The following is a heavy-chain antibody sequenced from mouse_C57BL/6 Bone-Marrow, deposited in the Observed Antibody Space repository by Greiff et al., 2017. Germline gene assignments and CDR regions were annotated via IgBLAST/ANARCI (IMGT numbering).Heavy chain of an antibody. V-gene: IGHV1-64*01. CDR3: ARPLRYPCAY. D-gene: IGHD1-1*01. Sequence: QVQLQQPGAELVKPGASVKLSCKASGYTFTSYWMHWVKQRPGQGLEWIGMTHPNSVSTNYNEKFPSKATLPVDKSSSTAYMQLSSLTSEDSAVYYCARPLRYPCAYWGQGTLVTVSA. CDR2: THPNSVST. J-gene: IGHJ3*01. CDR1: GYTFTSYW.